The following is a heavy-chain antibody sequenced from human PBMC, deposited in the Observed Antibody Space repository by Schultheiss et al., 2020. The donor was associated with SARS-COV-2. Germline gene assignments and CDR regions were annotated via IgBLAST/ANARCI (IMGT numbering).Heavy chain of an antibody. D-gene: IGHD3-22*01. J-gene: IGHJ5*02. Sequence: SQTLSLTCSVSGVSISSGDYYWSWIRQPPGKGLEWIGYIYYSGSTYYNPSLKSRVTISVDTSKNQFSLKLSSVTAADTAVYYCASVTYSSLRFDPWGQGTLVTVSS. CDR2: IYYSGST. V-gene: IGHV4-30-4*01. CDR3: ASVTYSSLRFDP. CDR1: GVSISSGDYY.